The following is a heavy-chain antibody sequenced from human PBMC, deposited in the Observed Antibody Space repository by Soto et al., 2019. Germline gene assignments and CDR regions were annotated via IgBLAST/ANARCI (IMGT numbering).Heavy chain of an antibody. CDR1: GGSGSSSFFY. V-gene: IGHV4-61*01. Sequence: SETLSLTCTVSGGSGSSSFFYWSWVRQPPGQRLEWIGYIYYTGTTNYNPSLASRVAMSVDTSKKQFPLNLRSLTAADTDRYYCARLKTSSDWSLFDSWGQGMLVTVSS. J-gene: IGHJ4*02. CDR2: IYYTGTT. D-gene: IGHD3-9*01. CDR3: ARLKTSSDWSLFDS.